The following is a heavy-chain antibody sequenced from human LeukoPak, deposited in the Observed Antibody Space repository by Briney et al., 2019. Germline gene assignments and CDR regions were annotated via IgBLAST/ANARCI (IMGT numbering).Heavy chain of an antibody. CDR1: GFTFSSYG. Sequence: GGSLRLSCAASGFTFSSYGMHWVRQAPGKGLEWVAFIRYDGSNKYYADSVKGRFTISRDNSKNTLYLQMNSLRAEDTAVYYCAKDQTAHYYYDSRGYPDYWGQGTLVTVSS. CDR2: IRYDGSNK. V-gene: IGHV3-30*02. D-gene: IGHD3-22*01. CDR3: AKDQTAHYYYDSRGYPDY. J-gene: IGHJ4*02.